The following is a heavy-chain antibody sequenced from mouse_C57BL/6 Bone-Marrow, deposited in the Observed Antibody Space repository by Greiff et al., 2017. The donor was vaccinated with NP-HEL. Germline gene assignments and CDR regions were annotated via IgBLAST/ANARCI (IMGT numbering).Heavy chain of an antibody. Sequence: QVQLQQPGAELVKPGASVKMSCKASGYTFTSYWITWVKQRPGQGLEWIGDIYPGSGSTNYNEKFKSKATLTVDTSSSTASMQLSSLTSEDSAVFYCARGVLCHFPYGMEYWGQGNSVTVTS. CDR2: IYPGSGST. CDR1: GYTFTSYW. J-gene: IGHJ4*01. D-gene: IGHD1-1*02. V-gene: IGHV1-55*01. CDR3: ARGVLCHFPYGMEY.